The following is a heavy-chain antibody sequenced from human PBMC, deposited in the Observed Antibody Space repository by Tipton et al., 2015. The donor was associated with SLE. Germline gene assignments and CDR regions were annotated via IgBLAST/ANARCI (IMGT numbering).Heavy chain of an antibody. V-gene: IGHV4-34*01. D-gene: IGHD2-2*01. CDR2: INHSGST. CDR1: GGSFSGYY. J-gene: IGHJ4*02. CDR3: ARDSHCSSTSCPIDY. Sequence: TLSLTCAVYGGSFSGYYWSWIRQPPGKGLEWIGEINHSGSTNYNPSLKSRVNISVDTSKNQFSLKLSSVTAADTAVYYCARDSHCSSTSCPIDYWGQGTLVTVSS.